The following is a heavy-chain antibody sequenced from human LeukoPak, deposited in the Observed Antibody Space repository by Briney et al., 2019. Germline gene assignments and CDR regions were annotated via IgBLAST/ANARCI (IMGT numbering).Heavy chain of an antibody. Sequence: GGSLRLSCTVSGFTVSSNSMSWVRQAPGKGLEWVSFIYSAGSTHYSDSVKGRFTISIDNSKNTLYLQMNSLRAEDTAVYYCARGPSGSYYGPSRNYYYYYYMDVWGKGTTVTVSS. CDR1: GFTVSSNS. D-gene: IGHD1-26*01. CDR3: ARGPSGSYYGPSRNYYYYYYMDV. J-gene: IGHJ6*03. V-gene: IGHV3-53*01. CDR2: IYSAGST.